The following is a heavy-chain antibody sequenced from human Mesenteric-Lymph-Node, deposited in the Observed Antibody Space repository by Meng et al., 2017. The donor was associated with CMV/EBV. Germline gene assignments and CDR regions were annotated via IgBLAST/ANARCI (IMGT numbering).Heavy chain of an antibody. CDR1: SAYY. CDR3: ARGRQYYGSGSYPPWAFYFDY. V-gene: IGHV4-34*01. Sequence: SAYYWSWIRQPPGKGLEWIGEIKHSGSTNYNPSLKSRVTISVDTSKNQFSLKLSSVTAADTALYYCARGRQYYGSGSYPPWAFYFDYWGQGTLVTVSS. D-gene: IGHD3-10*01. CDR2: IKHSGST. J-gene: IGHJ4*02.